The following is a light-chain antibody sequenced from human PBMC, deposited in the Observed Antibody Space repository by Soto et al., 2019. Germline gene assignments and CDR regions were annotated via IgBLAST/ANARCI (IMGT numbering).Light chain of an antibody. CDR1: SSDVGAYIY. Sequence: QSALTQPRSVSGSPGQSVTFSCTGTSSDVGAYIYVSWYQQHPGKAPKLIIYDVIKRPSGVPDRFSGSKSGNTASLTISGLQAEDEADYYCCSYAGSYTHVFGT. CDR3: CSYAGSYTHV. CDR2: DVI. V-gene: IGLV2-11*01. J-gene: IGLJ1*01.